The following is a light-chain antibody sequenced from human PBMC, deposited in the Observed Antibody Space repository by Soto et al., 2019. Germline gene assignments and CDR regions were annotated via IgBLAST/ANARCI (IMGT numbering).Light chain of an antibody. Sequence: EIVLTQSPATLSLSPGERATLSCRASQSVSSYLAWYQQTPGQAPRLLHYDASYRATGIPARFSGSGSGTDFTLTISSLEPEDFVVYYCQQRSNLPPTCGPGTRVDIK. CDR3: QQRSNLPPT. V-gene: IGKV3-11*01. CDR2: DAS. J-gene: IGKJ3*01. CDR1: QSVSSY.